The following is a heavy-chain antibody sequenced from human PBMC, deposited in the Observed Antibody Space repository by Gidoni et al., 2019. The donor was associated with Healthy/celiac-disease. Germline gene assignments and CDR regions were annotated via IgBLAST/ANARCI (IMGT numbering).Heavy chain of an antibody. V-gene: IGHV4-34*01. J-gene: IGHJ6*02. CDR2: INHSGST. CDR3: ARGIKGYYYYDMDV. Sequence: GLEWIGEINHSGSTNYNPSLKSRVTISVDTSKNQFSLKLSSVTAADTAVYYCARGIKGYYYYDMDVWGQGTTVTVSS.